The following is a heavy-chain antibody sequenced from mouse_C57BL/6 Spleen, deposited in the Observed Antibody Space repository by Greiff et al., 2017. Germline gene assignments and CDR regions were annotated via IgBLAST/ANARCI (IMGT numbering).Heavy chain of an antibody. V-gene: IGHV10-1*01. J-gene: IGHJ4*01. Sequence: EVQLVESGGGLVQPKGSLKLSCAASGFSFNTYAMNWVRQAPGKGLEWVARIRSKSNNYATYYADSVKDRFTISRDDSESMLYLQMNNLKTEDTAMYYCVSHGNYGDYAMDYWGQGTSVTVSS. CDR2: IRSKSNNYAT. CDR3: VSHGNYGDYAMDY. CDR1: GFSFNTYA. D-gene: IGHD2-1*01.